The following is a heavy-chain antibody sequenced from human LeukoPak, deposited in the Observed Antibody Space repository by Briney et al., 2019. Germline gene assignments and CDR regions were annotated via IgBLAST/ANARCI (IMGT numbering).Heavy chain of an antibody. J-gene: IGHJ5*02. Sequence: SETLSLTCAVYGGSFSRYYWTWIRQPPGKGLEWIGEINHSGSANYNPSLKSRVTISVDASKSQFSLRLSSVTAADTAVYYCARLTYSNNWYFQRGLDNWFDPWGQGTLVTVSS. CDR1: GGSFSRYY. CDR3: ARLTYSNNWYFQRGLDNWFDP. D-gene: IGHD6-13*01. V-gene: IGHV4-34*01. CDR2: INHSGSA.